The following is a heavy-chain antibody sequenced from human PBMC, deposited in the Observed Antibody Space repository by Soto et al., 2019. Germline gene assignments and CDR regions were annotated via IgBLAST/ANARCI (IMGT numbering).Heavy chain of an antibody. J-gene: IGHJ6*02. CDR2: IYTSGST. V-gene: IGHV4-4*07. Sequence: SDTLRFTGTVLGRSISSYYWSWSRQPAGKGLEWIGRIYTSGSTHYNPSLKSRVTMSVDTSKNQFSLKLSSVTAADTAVYYCAREMIGITMVRGVMWNYYYGMDVWGQGTTVT. CDR1: GRSISSYY. CDR3: AREMIGITMVRGVMWNYYYGMDV. D-gene: IGHD3-10*01.